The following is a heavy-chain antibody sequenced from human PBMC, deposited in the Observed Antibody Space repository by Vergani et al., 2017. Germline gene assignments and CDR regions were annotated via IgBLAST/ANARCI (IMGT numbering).Heavy chain of an antibody. Sequence: EVQLLESGGGLVQPGGSLRLSCAASGFTFSSYAMSWVRQAPGKGLEWVSAISGSGGSTYYADSVKGRFTISRDNSKNSLYLQMNSLRDEDTAVYYCARECLTASSSGYPRWFDPWGQGTLVTVSS. J-gene: IGHJ5*02. D-gene: IGHD3-22*01. CDR3: ARECLTASSSGYPRWFDP. CDR1: GFTFSSYA. CDR2: ISGSGGST. V-gene: IGHV3-23*01.